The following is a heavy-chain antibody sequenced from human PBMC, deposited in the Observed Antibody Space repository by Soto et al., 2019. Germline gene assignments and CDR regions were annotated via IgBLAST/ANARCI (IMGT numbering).Heavy chain of an antibody. J-gene: IGHJ3*01. CDR1: GFTFSSYW. Sequence: EVQLVESGGGLVQPGGSLRLSCAASGFTFSSYWMHWLRQVPGKGLMWVSRINGDGSSTIYADSAKGRFIISRDNAKNTLYLQMNSLRAEDTAVYYCARDWPLTWGQGTMVTVSS. V-gene: IGHV3-74*01. CDR3: ARDWPLT. CDR2: INGDGSST.